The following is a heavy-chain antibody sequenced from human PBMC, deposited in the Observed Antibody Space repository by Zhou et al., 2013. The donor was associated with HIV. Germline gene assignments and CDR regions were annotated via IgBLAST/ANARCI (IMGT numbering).Heavy chain of an antibody. CDR1: GYIFTMFG. V-gene: IGHV1-18*01. CDR2: ISSYNGNT. J-gene: IGHJ6*02. Sequence: QVQLVQSGAEVKEPGASVKVSCKASGYIFTMFGISWVRQAPGQGLEWMGWISSYNGNTNYAQKFQGRVTMTTDTSTGTAYMDLKSLTSDDTAVYYCARDSYYEISTGYYDTPGGMDVWDQGP. D-gene: IGHD3-9*01. CDR3: ARDSYYEISTGYYDTPGGMDV.